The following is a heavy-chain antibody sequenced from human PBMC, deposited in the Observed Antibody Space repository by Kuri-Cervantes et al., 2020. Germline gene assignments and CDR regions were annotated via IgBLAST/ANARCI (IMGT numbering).Heavy chain of an antibody. V-gene: IGHV3-21*01. CDR1: DSTFSIYS. J-gene: IGHJ4*01. CDR3: AREGDYYDSSGYQNFDY. D-gene: IGHD3-22*01. CDR2: ISGSGTYI. Sequence: GGSLRLSCESSDSTFSIYSMNWVRQAPGKGLEWVSSISGSGTYIYNADSVKGRFTISRDNAKNSLYLQMNSLRAEDTAVYYCAREGDYYDSSGYQNFDYWGQEPWSPSPQ.